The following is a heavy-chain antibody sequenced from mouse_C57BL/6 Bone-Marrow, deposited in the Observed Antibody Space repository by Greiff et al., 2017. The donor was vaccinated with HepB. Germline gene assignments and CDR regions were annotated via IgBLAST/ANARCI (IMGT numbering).Heavy chain of an antibody. D-gene: IGHD2-4*01. Sequence: EVQLQQSGPELVKPGASVKMSCKASGYTFTDYNMHWVKQSHGKSLEWIGYINPNNGGTSYNQKFKGKATLTVNKSSSTAYMELRSLTSEDSAVYYCARCDYDWASWFAYWGQGTLVTVSA. CDR3: ARCDYDWASWFAY. CDR1: GYTFTDYN. J-gene: IGHJ3*01. CDR2: INPNNGGT. V-gene: IGHV1-22*01.